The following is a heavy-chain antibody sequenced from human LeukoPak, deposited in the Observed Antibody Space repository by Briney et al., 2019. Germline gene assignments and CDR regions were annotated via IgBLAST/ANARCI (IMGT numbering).Heavy chain of an antibody. J-gene: IGHJ5*02. D-gene: IGHD2-2*02. V-gene: IGHV3-30*01. CDR2: IAFDGNNK. CDR3: ASTSCYNCWFDP. CDR1: GFTFSAYG. Sequence: GGSLRLSCAASGFTFSAYGLHWVRQAPGKGLEWVALIAFDGNNKYFADSVKGRFTISRDNSKNTLYLQMNSLRAEDTAVYYCASTSCYNCWFDPWGQGTLVTVSS.